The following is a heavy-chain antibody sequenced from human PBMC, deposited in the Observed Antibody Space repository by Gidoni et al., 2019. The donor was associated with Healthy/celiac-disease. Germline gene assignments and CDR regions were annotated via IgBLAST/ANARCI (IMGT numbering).Heavy chain of an antibody. CDR3: ARGDHIAAAVPPFDY. CDR1: GGTFSSYA. Sequence: QVQLVQSGAEVKKPGSSVKVSCKASGGTFSSYAISWVRQAPGQGLEWMGRIIPILGIANYAQKFQGRVTITADKSTSTAYMELSSLRSEDTAVYYCARGDHIAAAVPPFDYWGQGTLVTVSS. D-gene: IGHD6-13*01. V-gene: IGHV1-69*04. J-gene: IGHJ4*02. CDR2: IIPILGIA.